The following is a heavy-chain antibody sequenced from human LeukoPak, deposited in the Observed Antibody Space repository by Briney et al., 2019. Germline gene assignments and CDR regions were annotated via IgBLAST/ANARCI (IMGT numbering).Heavy chain of an antibody. Sequence: ASVKVSCKASGYTFTSYDINWVRQATGQGLEWMGWMNPNSGNTGYAQKFQGRVTITRNTSISTAYMELSSLRSEDTAVYYCARGCTNGVCPYYYYYYMDVWGKGTTVTVSS. CDR2: MNPNSGNT. V-gene: IGHV1-8*03. J-gene: IGHJ6*03. CDR1: GYTFTSYD. CDR3: ARGCTNGVCPYYYYYYMDV. D-gene: IGHD2-8*01.